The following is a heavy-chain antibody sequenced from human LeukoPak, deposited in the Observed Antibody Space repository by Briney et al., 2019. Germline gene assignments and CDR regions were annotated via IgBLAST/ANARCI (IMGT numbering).Heavy chain of an antibody. D-gene: IGHD3-9*01. J-gene: IGHJ6*02. CDR1: GGSISSYY. CDR3: ASLGDILTGYPRPYYYGMDV. Sequence: SETLSLTCTVSGGSISSYYWSWIRQPPGKGLEWIGYIYYSGSTNYNPSLKSRVTISVDTSKNQFSLKLSSVTAADTAVYYCASLGDILTGYPRPYYYGMDVWGQGTMVTVSS. CDR2: IYYSGST. V-gene: IGHV4-59*01.